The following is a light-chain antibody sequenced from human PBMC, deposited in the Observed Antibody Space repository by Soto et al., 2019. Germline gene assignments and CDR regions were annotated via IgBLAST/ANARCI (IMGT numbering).Light chain of an antibody. V-gene: IGKV1-5*01. CDR1: QSISSW. J-gene: IGKJ4*01. Sequence: DIPMTQSPSTLSASVGDRVTITCRASQSISSWLAWYQQKPGKAPKLLIYDASSLESGVPSRFSGSGSGTEFTLNISSLQPDDFATYYCQQYNSYSPLFGGGTKVEIK. CDR2: DAS. CDR3: QQYNSYSPL.